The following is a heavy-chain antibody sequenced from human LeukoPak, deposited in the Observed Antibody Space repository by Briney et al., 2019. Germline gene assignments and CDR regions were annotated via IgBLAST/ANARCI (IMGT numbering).Heavy chain of an antibody. V-gene: IGHV3-23*01. Sequence: GGSLRLSCAASGFTFAGYAMSWVRQAPGKGLEWVSAISGGGDTTSYADSVKGRFTISRDNSKNTPYLQMNSLRAEDTAVYYCAKRPLIGIYLDYWGQGTLVTVSS. CDR3: AKRPLIGIYLDY. D-gene: IGHD1-20*01. CDR2: ISGGGDTT. CDR1: GFTFAGYA. J-gene: IGHJ4*02.